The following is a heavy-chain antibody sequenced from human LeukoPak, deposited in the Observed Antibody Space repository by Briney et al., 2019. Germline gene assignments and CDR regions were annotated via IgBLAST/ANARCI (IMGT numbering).Heavy chain of an antibody. CDR2: INHSGST. V-gene: IGHV4-34*01. D-gene: IGHD3-10*01. CDR1: GGSFSGYY. J-gene: IGHJ4*02. CDR3: ARRVTMVRGGAYRY. Sequence: PSETLSLTCAVYGGSFSGYYWSWIRQPPGKGLEWIGEINHSGSTNYNPSLKSRVTISVDTSKNQFSLKLSSVTAADPAVYYCARRVTMVRGGAYRYWGEVTLVTVSS.